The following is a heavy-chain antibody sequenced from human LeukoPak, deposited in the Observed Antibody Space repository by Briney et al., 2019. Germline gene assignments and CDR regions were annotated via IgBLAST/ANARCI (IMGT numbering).Heavy chain of an antibody. J-gene: IGHJ5*02. Sequence: ASVKVSCKASGYTFTSCGISWVRQAPGQGLEWMGWISGYNANTKYAQKFQGRVTMTTDTSTSTAYMDLRSLRSDDTAVYYCARVGPHGDYDFDPWGQGTLVTVSS. CDR2: ISGYNANT. D-gene: IGHD4-17*01. CDR1: GYTFTSCG. CDR3: ARVGPHGDYDFDP. V-gene: IGHV1-18*01.